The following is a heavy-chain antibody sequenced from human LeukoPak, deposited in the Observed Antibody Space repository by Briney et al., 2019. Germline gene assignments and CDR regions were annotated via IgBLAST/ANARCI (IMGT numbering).Heavy chain of an antibody. D-gene: IGHD3-22*01. V-gene: IGHV1-69*01. Sequence: AASVKVSCKASGGTFSSYAISWVRQAPGQGLEWMGGIIPIFGTANYAQKFQGRVTITADESTSTAYMELSSLRSEDTAVYYCARRDYYYDSSGPAHDAFDIWGQGTMVTVSS. J-gene: IGHJ3*02. CDR1: GGTFSSYA. CDR3: ARRDYYYDSSGPAHDAFDI. CDR2: IIPIFGTA.